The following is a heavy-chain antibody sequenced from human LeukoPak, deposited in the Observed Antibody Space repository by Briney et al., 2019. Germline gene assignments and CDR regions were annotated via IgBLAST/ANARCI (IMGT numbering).Heavy chain of an antibody. CDR3: ARDSSIAARPSVY. CDR2: IKQDGSDK. D-gene: IGHD6-6*01. V-gene: IGHV3-7*01. Sequence: GGSLRLSCAASGFTFSSYWMSWVRQVPGKGLEWVANIKQDGSDKNYVESVEGRFTISRDNAKNSLYLQMNSLRAEDTAVYYCARDSSIAARPSVYWGQGTLVTVSS. CDR1: GFTFSSYW. J-gene: IGHJ4*02.